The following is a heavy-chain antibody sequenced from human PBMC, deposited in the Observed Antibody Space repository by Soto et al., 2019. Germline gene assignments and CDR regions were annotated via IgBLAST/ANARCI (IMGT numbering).Heavy chain of an antibody. D-gene: IGHD4-17*01. CDR1: GCTFSSYA. CDR2: IIPIFGTA. V-gene: IGHV1-69*01. J-gene: IGHJ4*02. CDR3: ARLTTVTTARDY. Sequence: QVQLVQSGAEVKKPGSSVKVSCKASGCTFSSYAISWVRQAPGQWLEWMGGIIPIFGTANYAQKFQGRVTITADESTSTAYMELSSLRSGDTAVYYGARLTTVTTARDYWGQGTLVTVS.